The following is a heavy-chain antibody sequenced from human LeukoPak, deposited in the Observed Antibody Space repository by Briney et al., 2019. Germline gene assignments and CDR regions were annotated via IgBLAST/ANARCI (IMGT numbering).Heavy chain of an antibody. CDR3: ARGLGSYDSSELTWPMISF. V-gene: IGHV1-8*01. D-gene: IGHD3-22*01. Sequence: GASVKVSCTASGYTFTNYEINWVRQATGHGLEWLGWMNPNSGDTAYAQKFQGRITMTRSTSITTAYMELSGLRSEDTAVYYCARGLGSYDSSELTWPMISFWGQGTQVTVSS. J-gene: IGHJ4*02. CDR2: MNPNSGDT. CDR1: GYTFTNYE.